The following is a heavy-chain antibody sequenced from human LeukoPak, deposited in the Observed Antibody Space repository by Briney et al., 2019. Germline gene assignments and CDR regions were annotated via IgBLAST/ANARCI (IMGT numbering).Heavy chain of an antibody. CDR1: GYTFTGDY. CDR3: ARGGAATEGYWFFDL. J-gene: IGHJ2*01. V-gene: IGHV1-2*02. Sequence: ASVKVSCKTSGYTFTGDYMHWVRQAPGHGLEWMGWIGPSGGTTYAQKFQGRVTMTRDTSISTAYMDLSRLRSDDTAVYYCARGGAATEGYWFFDLWGRGTLVTVSS. D-gene: IGHD6-13*01. CDR2: IGPSGGT.